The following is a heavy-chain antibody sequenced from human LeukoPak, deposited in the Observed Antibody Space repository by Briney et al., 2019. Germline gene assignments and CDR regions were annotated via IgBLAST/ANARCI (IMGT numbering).Heavy chain of an antibody. D-gene: IGHD2-8*02. CDR3: ARGTHTESYYYYYMDV. CDR1: GFTFSSYD. CDR2: ISGSSSTK. Sequence: GGSLRLSCAASGFTFSSYDMDWVRQAPGKGLEWVSYISGSSSTKYYGDSVKGRFTISRDNSKNMLYLQVDSLKPDDTAVYYCARGTHTESYYYYYMDVWGKGTTVTVSS. J-gene: IGHJ6*03. V-gene: IGHV3-48*01.